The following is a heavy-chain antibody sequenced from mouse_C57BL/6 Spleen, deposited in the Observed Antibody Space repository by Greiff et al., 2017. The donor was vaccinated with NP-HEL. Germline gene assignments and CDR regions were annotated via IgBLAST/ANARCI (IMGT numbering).Heavy chain of an antibody. Sequence: QVQLQQPGAELVRPGSSVKLSCKASGYTFTSYWMHWVKQRPIQGLEWIGNIDPSDSETHYNQKFKDKATLTVDKSSSTAYMQLSSLTSEDSAVYYCARSDDGYCVSYYAMDYWGQGTSVTVSS. V-gene: IGHV1-52*01. CDR3: ARSDDGYCVSYYAMDY. CDR2: IDPSDSET. J-gene: IGHJ4*01. D-gene: IGHD2-3*01. CDR1: GYTFTSYW.